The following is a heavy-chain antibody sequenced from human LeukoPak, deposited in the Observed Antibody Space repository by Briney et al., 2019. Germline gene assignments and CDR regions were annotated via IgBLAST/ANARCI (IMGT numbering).Heavy chain of an antibody. V-gene: IGHV4-34*01. Sequence: SETLSLTCAVYGGSFSGYYWSWIRQPPGKGLEWIGEINHSGSTNYNPSLKSRVTISVDTSKNQFSLKLSSVTAADTAVYYRANSYYDFWSGYTIDYWGQGTLVTVSS. J-gene: IGHJ4*02. D-gene: IGHD3-3*01. CDR2: INHSGST. CDR1: GGSFSGYY. CDR3: ANSYYDFWSGYTIDY.